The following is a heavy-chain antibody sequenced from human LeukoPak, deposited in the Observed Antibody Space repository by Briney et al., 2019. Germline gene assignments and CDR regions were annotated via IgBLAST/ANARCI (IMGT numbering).Heavy chain of an antibody. D-gene: IGHD3-16*01. CDR1: GFTVSTNNY. J-gene: IGHJ4*02. CDR2: IYTGGTT. V-gene: IGHV3-66*01. Sequence: GGTLRLSCAASGFTVSTNNYMYWVRQAPGKGLEWVSSIYTGGTTYYADSVKGRFTISRDDPKNTLYLQMNRLRADDTAVYYCAREISRFGIWGQGTLVTVSS. CDR3: AREISRFGI.